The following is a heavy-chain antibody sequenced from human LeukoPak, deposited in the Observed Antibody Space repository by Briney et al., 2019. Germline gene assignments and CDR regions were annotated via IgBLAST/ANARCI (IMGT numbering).Heavy chain of an antibody. Sequence: PGGSLRLSCAASGFTFSNAWMSWVRQAPGKGLEWVGRIKSKTDGGTTEYTAPVKGRFTISRDDSKNALYLQMNSLNSEDTGVYYRSTQLRWEAPGNDYWGQGTLVTVSS. V-gene: IGHV3-15*01. D-gene: IGHD4-23*01. CDR1: GFTFSNAW. CDR3: STQLRWEAPGNDY. CDR2: IKSKTDGGTT. J-gene: IGHJ4*02.